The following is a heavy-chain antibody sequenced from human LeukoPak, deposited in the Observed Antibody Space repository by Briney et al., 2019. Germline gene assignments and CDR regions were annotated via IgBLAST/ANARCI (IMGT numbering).Heavy chain of an antibody. CDR1: GFTFSDYY. J-gene: IGHJ4*02. D-gene: IGHD1-20*01. CDR2: ISSSGSTL. V-gene: IGHV3-11*01. CDR3: ARRRYNWNAIDY. Sequence: GGSLRLSCAASGFTFSDYYMSWIRQAPGKGLEWVSYISSSGSTLYYADSVKGRITISRDNAENSLYLQMNSLRAEDTAVYYCARRRYNWNAIDYWGQGTLVTVSS.